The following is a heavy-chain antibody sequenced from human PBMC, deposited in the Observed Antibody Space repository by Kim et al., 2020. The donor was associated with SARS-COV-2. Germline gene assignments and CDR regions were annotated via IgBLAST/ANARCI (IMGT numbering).Heavy chain of an antibody. Sequence: GGSLRLSCAASEFTFSNYGMHWVRQAPGKGLEWVAVSSYDGWSKYYADSVKGRFTISRDNSKNTLYLQMNSLSPEDTAVYYCARDGSNAWYGYYYYGMDVWGQGTTVTVSS. CDR2: SSYDGWSK. CDR1: EFTFSNYG. V-gene: IGHV3-30*03. J-gene: IGHJ6*02. CDR3: ARDGSNAWYGYYYYGMDV. D-gene: IGHD4-4*01.